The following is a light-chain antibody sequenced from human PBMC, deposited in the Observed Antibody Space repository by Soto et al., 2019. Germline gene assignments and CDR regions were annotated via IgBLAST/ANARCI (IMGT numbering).Light chain of an antibody. V-gene: IGLV2-14*01. Sequence: QSVLTQPASVSGSPGQSITISCTGTSSDIGRYNYVSWYQQHQGRAPKLIIYEVTNRPSGVSDRFSGSKSGNVASLTISGLQAADEADYFCGSYTTTYVRIFGTGTKLTVL. CDR2: EVT. CDR3: GSYTTTYVRI. CDR1: SSDIGRYNY. J-gene: IGLJ1*01.